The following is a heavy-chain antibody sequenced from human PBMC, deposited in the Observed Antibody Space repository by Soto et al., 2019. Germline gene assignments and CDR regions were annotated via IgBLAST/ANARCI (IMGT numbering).Heavy chain of an antibody. J-gene: IGHJ6*02. CDR1: GGSIRSGGYY. CDR3: ARDRLMATAGTARHYFGLDV. CDR2: IYYSGNT. D-gene: IGHD5-18*01. V-gene: IGHV4-31*03. Sequence: SETLSLTCTVSGGSIRSGGYYWSWVRQNPRKGLEWIGNIYYSGNTYYNPSLKSRLTISVDTSKNQFSPNLSSVTAADTAVYYCARDRLMATAGTARHYFGLDVWGQGTTVTVSS.